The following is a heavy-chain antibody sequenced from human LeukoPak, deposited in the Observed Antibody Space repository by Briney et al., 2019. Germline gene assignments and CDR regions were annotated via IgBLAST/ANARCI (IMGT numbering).Heavy chain of an antibody. CDR2: INPSGGST. CDR3: ARDGAGIAVAGLRYYFDY. CDR1: GYTFTSYY. D-gene: IGHD6-19*01. Sequence: ASVKVSCKASGYTFTSYYMYWVRQAPGQGLEWMGIINPSGGSTSYAQKFQGRVTMTRDMSTSTVYMELSGLRSEDTAVYYCARDGAGIAVAGLRYYFDYWGQGTLVTVSS. V-gene: IGHV1-46*01. J-gene: IGHJ4*02.